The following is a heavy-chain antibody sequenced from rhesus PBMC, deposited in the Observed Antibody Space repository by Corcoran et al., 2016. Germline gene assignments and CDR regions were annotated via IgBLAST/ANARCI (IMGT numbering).Heavy chain of an antibody. CDR2: IYGSGSST. V-gene: IGHV4-169*01. CDR1: GGSISSRY. CDR3: ARGRGGF. D-gene: IGHD2-39*02. Sequence: QLQLQESGPGLVKPSETLSVTCAVSGGSISSRYWSWIRQAPGKGLEWIGYIYGSGSSTNYNPSLKSRVTLSVDTSKNQLSLKLSSVTAADTAVYYCARGRGGFWGQGVLVTVSS. J-gene: IGHJ4*01.